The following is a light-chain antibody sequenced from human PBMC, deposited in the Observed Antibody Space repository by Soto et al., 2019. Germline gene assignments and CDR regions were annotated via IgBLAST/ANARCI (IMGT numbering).Light chain of an antibody. CDR2: DVS. V-gene: IGLV2-14*01. Sequence: QSVLTQPASVSGSPEQSITISCTGTSSDVGGYNYVSWYQPHPGKAPKFMIYDVSNRPSGVSNRFSGSKSGNTASLTISGLQAEDEADYYCSSYTTSNTRQIVFGTGTKVTVL. CDR3: SSYTTSNTRQIV. CDR1: SSDVGGYNY. J-gene: IGLJ1*01.